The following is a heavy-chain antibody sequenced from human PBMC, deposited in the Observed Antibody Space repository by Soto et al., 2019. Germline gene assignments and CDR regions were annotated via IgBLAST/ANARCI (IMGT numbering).Heavy chain of an antibody. Sequence: PGGSLRLSCAAAGFTFSRYGMHWVRQAPGKGLEWVAVISYDGSNKYYADSVKGRFTISRDNSKNTLFLQMNSLRAEDTAVYYCAKPLTTVTRYYFDYWGQGTLVTVSS. CDR1: GFTFSRYG. V-gene: IGHV3-30*18. CDR3: AKPLTTVTRYYFDY. J-gene: IGHJ4*02. CDR2: ISYDGSNK. D-gene: IGHD4-4*01.